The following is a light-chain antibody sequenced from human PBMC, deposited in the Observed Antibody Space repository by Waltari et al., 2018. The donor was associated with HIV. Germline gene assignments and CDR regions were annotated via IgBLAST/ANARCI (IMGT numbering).Light chain of an antibody. CDR2: SNN. V-gene: IGLV1-44*01. Sequence: QSVLTQSPSASGTPGQRVIISCSGSSSNIGSNSVNWYQQLPGTAPKILIYSNNGRPSGVPDRFPGSKSGTSASLAISGLQSEDEADYHCAAWDDSLNGPVFGGGTKLTVL. CDR1: SSNIGSNS. CDR3: AAWDDSLNGPV. J-gene: IGLJ2*01.